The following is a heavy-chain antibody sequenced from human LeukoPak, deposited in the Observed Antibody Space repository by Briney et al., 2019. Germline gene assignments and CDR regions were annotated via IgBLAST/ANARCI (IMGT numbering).Heavy chain of an antibody. J-gene: IGHJ4*02. CDR3: ARALVYYYDSSGYFDY. CDR1: GGSISSSNW. CDR2: IYHSGST. D-gene: IGHD3-22*01. Sequence: SETLSLTCAVSGGSISSSNWWSWVRQPPGKGLEWIGEIYHSGSTNYNPSLKSRVTISVDKSKNQFSLKLSSATAADTAVYYCARALVYYYDSSGYFDYWGQGTLVTVSS. V-gene: IGHV4-4*02.